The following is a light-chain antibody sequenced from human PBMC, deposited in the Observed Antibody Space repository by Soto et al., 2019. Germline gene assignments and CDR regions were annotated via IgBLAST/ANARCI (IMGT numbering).Light chain of an antibody. V-gene: IGLV2-14*01. CDR1: SSDVGGYNY. CDR2: DVS. CDR3: SSYTSSSLYV. Sequence: QSALTQPASVSGSPGQSITISCTGTSSDVGGYNYVSWYQQHPGKAPKLMIYDVSNPPSGVSNRFSGSKSGNTASLTISGLQAEDEADYYCSSYTSSSLYVFGTGTQLTVL. J-gene: IGLJ1*01.